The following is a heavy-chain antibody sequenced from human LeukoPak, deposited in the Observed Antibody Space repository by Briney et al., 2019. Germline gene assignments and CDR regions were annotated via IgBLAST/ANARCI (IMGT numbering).Heavy chain of an antibody. CDR1: GGSISSSNW. Sequence: SETLSLTCAVSGGSISSSNWWSWVRQPPGKGLEWIGEIYHSGSTNYNPSLKSRVTISVDKSKNQFSLKLSSVTAADTAVYYCARVAGIVGATRHYYYMDVWGKGTTVTVSS. D-gene: IGHD1-26*01. CDR2: IYHSGST. CDR3: ARVAGIVGATRHYYYMDV. V-gene: IGHV4-4*02. J-gene: IGHJ6*03.